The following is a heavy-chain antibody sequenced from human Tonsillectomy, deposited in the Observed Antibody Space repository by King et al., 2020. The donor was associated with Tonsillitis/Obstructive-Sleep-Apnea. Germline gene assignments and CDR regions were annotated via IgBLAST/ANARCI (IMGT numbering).Heavy chain of an antibody. J-gene: IGHJ6*03. CDR1: GFTFSDYY. CDR2: ISSSSSYR. V-gene: IGHV3-11*05. D-gene: IGHD3-3*01. Sequence: VQLVESGGGLDKPGGSLRLSCAASGFTFSDYYMSWIRQAPGKGLEWVSYISSSSSYRNDADSVKGRFTISRDNAKNSLYLQMNSLRAEDTAVYYCARSYYDFWSGNYYYYYYMDVWGKGTTVTVSS. CDR3: ARSYYDFWSGNYYYYYYMDV.